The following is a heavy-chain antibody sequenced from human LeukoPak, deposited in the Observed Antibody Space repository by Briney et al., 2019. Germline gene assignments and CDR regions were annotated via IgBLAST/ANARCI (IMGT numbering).Heavy chain of an antibody. V-gene: IGHV4-38-2*02. CDR2: MFHSGST. D-gene: IGHD3-10*01. J-gene: IGHJ5*02. Sequence: SETLSLTCTVSGYSISRGYFWGWIRQSPGKGLEWIASMFHSGSTNYNPSLKSRVTISVDTSKNQFSLKLSSVTAADTAVYYCAREGYGSGSYFPEYNWFDPWGQGTLVTVSS. CDR3: AREGYGSGSYFPEYNWFDP. CDR1: GYSISRGYF.